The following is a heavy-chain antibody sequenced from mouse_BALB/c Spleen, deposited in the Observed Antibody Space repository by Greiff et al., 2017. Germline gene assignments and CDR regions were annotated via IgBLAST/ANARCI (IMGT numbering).Heavy chain of an antibody. D-gene: IGHD2-4*01. CDR3: ARSGDYDGHVAWFAY. V-gene: IGHV1S135*01. CDR2: IDPYNGGT. Sequence: VQLKQSGPELVKPGASVKVSCKASGYSFTDYNMYWVKQSHGKSLEWIGYIDPYNGGTSYNQKFKGKATLTVDKSSSTAFMHLNSLTSEDSAVYYCARSGDYDGHVAWFAYWGQGTLVTVSA. CDR1: GYSFTDYN. J-gene: IGHJ3*01.